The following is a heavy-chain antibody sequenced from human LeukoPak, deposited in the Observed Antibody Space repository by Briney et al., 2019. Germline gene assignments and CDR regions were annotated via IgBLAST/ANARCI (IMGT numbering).Heavy chain of an antibody. CDR1: GFTFSSYA. D-gene: IGHD2-8*02. J-gene: IGHJ3*02. CDR2: ISGSGDTT. Sequence: GGSLRLSCAASGFTFSSYAMSWVRQAPGKGLEWVSVISGSGDTTYYTDSVKGRFTISRDNSKNTLYLQMNSLRAEDTALYYCAKVPGGYDAFDIWGQGTMVTVSS. CDR3: AKVPGGYDAFDI. V-gene: IGHV3-23*01.